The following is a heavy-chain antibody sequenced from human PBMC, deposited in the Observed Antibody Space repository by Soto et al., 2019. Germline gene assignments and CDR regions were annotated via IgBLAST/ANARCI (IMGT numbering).Heavy chain of an antibody. CDR3: ARARRSYDILTGYHPYHFDY. D-gene: IGHD3-9*01. V-gene: IGHV1-18*01. J-gene: IGHJ4*02. CDR1: GYTFTSYG. CDR2: ISAYNGNT. Sequence: ASVKVSCKASGYTFTSYGISWVRQAPGQGLEWMGWISAYNGNTNYAQKLQGRVTMTTDTSTSTAYMELRSLRSDDTAVYYCARARRSYDILTGYHPYHFDYWGQGTLVTVSS.